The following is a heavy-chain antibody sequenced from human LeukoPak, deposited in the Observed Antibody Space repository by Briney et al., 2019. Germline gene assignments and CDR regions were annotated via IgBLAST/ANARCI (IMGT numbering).Heavy chain of an antibody. CDR3: ARVYGSGSYASYYFDY. CDR1: GYTFTGYY. J-gene: IGHJ4*02. Sequence: ASVKVSCKASGYTFTGYYMHWVRQAPGQGLEWMGWINPNSGGTNYARKFQGWVTMTRDTSISTAYMELSRLRSDDTAVYYCARVYGSGSYASYYFDYWGQGTLVTVSS. CDR2: INPNSGGT. V-gene: IGHV1-2*04. D-gene: IGHD3-10*01.